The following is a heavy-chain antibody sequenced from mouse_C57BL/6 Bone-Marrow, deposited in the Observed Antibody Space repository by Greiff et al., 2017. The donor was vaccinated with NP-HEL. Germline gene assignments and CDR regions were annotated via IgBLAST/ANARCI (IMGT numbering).Heavy chain of an antibody. CDR3: TTIEIHWYFDV. V-gene: IGHV14-4*01. CDR1: GFNIKDDY. D-gene: IGHD2-12*01. Sequence: VQLKQSGAELVRPGASVKLSCTASGFNIKDDYMHWVKQRPEKGLEWIGWIDPENGDTEYASKFQGKATISADTSSNTAYLQLSSRTSEDTAVYYCTTIEIHWYFDVWGTGTTVTVAS. CDR2: IDPENGDT. J-gene: IGHJ1*03.